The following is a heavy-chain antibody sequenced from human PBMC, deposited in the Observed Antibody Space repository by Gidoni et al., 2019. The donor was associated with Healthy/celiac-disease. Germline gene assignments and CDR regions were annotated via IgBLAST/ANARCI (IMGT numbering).Heavy chain of an antibody. D-gene: IGHD3-10*01. CDR1: GFTFSSYA. CDR2: ISGSGGST. J-gene: IGHJ4*02. V-gene: IGHV3-23*01. Sequence: EVQLLESGGGLVQPGGSLRLSCAASGFTFSSYARSWVRQAPGKGLGWVSAISGSGGSTYYADSVKGRFTISRDNSKNTLYLQMNSLRAEDTAVYYCAKRRTYGSATMGGYFDYWGQGTLVTVSS. CDR3: AKRRTYGSATMGGYFDY.